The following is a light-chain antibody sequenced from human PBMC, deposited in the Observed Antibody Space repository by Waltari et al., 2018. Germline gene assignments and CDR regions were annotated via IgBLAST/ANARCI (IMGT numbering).Light chain of an antibody. CDR2: GAS. Sequence: EIVLTQSPATLSLSPGERATPSCRASQSVTRTLAWYQQKPGQAPRFLIYGASNRATGIPDRFSGSGSGTDFSLTISRLEPEDFAVYYCQHYLRLPATFGQGTKVEIK. CDR3: QHYLRLPAT. V-gene: IGKV3-20*01. J-gene: IGKJ1*01. CDR1: QSVTRT.